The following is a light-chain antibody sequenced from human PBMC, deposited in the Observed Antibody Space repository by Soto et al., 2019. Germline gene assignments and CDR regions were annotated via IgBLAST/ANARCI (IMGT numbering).Light chain of an antibody. V-gene: IGLV2-14*03. CDR1: SSDVGAYNF. CDR3: MSFTSSNTYV. Sequence: QPASVSGSPGQSITISCTGTSSDVGAYNFVSWYQHHPDKAPKVVIYDVANRPSGVSYRFSASKSGNTASLTISGLQAEDEADYYCMSFTSSNTYVFGTGTKLTVL. CDR2: DVA. J-gene: IGLJ1*01.